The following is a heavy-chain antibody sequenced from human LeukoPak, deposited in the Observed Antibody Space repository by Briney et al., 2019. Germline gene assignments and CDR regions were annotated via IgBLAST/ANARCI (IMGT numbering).Heavy chain of an antibody. V-gene: IGHV3-30*18. CDR2: ISADGIDK. CDR1: GFHFSNYG. Sequence: GGSLRLSCAASGFHFSNYGMHWVRQAPGRGLEWVAVISADGIDKYYADSVKGRFTISRDNSKSTLYLQMSSLRAEDTAVYYCAKDKGREGDYWGQGNLVTVSS. CDR3: AKDKGREGDY. J-gene: IGHJ4*02.